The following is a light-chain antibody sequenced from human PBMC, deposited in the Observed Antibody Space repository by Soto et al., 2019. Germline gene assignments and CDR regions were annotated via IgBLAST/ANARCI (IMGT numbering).Light chain of an antibody. CDR2: AAS. CDR3: QQRSSWPPT. Sequence: DIQMTQSPSAMSASVGDRVTISCRASQDIGNHLAWFQQKPGKVPQRLIYAASSLQTGVPSRFSGSGSGTDFTLTISSLEPEDFAVYYCQQRSSWPPTFGQGTRLEI. CDR1: QDIGNH. V-gene: IGKV1-17*03. J-gene: IGKJ5*01.